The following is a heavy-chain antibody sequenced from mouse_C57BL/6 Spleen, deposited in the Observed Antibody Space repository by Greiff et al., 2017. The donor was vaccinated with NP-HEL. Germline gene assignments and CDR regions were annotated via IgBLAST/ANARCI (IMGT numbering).Heavy chain of an antibody. V-gene: IGHV5-4*03. CDR1: GFTFSSYA. D-gene: IGHD2-1*01. CDR2: ISDGGSYT. J-gene: IGHJ1*03. CDR3: ARIYYGPYWYFDV. Sequence: DVKLVESGGGLVKPGGSLKLSCAASGFTFSSYAMSWVRQTPEKRLEWVATISDGGSYTYYPDNVKGRFTISRDNAKNNLYLQMSHLKSEDTAMYYCARIYYGPYWYFDVWGTGTTVTVSS.